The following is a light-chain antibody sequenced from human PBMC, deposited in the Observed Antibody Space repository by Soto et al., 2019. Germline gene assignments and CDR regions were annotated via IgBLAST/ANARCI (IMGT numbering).Light chain of an antibody. J-gene: IGLJ3*02. V-gene: IGLV4-60*03. CDR1: SGNSSHI. Sequence: QPVLTQSSSASASLGSSVNLTCTLSSGNSSHIIAWPQQQPGKAPGYLMNLAGSGNYNKGSGVPDRFSGSSSGADRYLTISDLQSEDEADYSCETWDSNTGVFGEGTQLTVL. CDR2: LAGSGNY. CDR3: ETWDSNTGV.